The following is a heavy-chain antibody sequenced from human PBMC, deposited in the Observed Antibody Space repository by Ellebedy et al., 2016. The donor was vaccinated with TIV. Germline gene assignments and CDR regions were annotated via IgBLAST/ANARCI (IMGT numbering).Heavy chain of an antibody. CDR3: AKREDSYGYRYFDY. CDR1: GFTFDDYA. V-gene: IGHV3-9*01. J-gene: IGHJ4*02. Sequence: SLKISXAASGFTFDDYAMHWVRQAPGKGLEWVSGISWNSGSIGYADSVKGRFTISRDNSKNTLYLQMNSLRAEDTAVYYCAKREDSYGYRYFDYWGQGTLVTVSS. CDR2: ISWNSGSI. D-gene: IGHD5-18*01.